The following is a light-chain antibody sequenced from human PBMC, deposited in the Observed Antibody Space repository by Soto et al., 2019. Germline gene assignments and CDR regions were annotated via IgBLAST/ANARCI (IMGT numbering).Light chain of an antibody. CDR3: QQYGSSPTWP. Sequence: EIVLTQSPGTLSLSPGERATLSCRASQSVSSSYLAWYQQKPGQAPRLLIYGASSRATGIPDRFSGSGSGTDFTLTISRLEPEEFAVYYCQQYGSSPTWPFGQGTKVEI. J-gene: IGKJ1*01. CDR2: GAS. V-gene: IGKV3-20*01. CDR1: QSVSSSY.